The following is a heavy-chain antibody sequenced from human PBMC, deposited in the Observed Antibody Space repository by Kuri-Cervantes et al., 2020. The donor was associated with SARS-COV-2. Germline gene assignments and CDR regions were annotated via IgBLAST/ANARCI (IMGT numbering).Heavy chain of an antibody. CDR3: AKRLAVVRSFDY. CDR2: ISGSGGST. V-gene: IGHV3-23*01. Sequence: GESLKISCAASGFTFSSYAMSWVRQAPGKGLEWVSAISGSGGSTYYADSAKGRFTISRDNSKNTLYLQMNSLRAEDTAVYYCAKRLAVVRSFDYWGQGTLVTVSS. J-gene: IGHJ4*02. D-gene: IGHD2-15*01. CDR1: GFTFSSYA.